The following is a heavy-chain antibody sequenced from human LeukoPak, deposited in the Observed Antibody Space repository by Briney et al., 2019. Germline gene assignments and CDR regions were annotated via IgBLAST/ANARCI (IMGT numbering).Heavy chain of an antibody. CDR2: INHSGST. Sequence: PSETLSLTCAVYGGSLSGYYWSWLRQPPGKGLEWIGEINHSGSTNYNPSLTSRVTISADTSKNQFSLKLSSVTAADTAVYYCARGYSLIVVVVAATAGAFDIWGQGTMVTVSS. CDR1: GGSLSGYY. J-gene: IGHJ3*02. V-gene: IGHV4-34*01. D-gene: IGHD2-15*01. CDR3: ARGYSLIVVVVAATAGAFDI.